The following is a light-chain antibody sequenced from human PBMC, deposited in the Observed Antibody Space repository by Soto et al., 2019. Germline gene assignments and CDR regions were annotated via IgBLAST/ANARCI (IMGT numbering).Light chain of an antibody. CDR2: EGS. V-gene: IGLV2-23*01. J-gene: IGLJ1*01. CDR3: CSYAGSSTYV. CDR1: SSDVGSYNL. Sequence: QSALTQPASVSGSPGQSITISCTGTSSDVGSYNLVSWYQQHPGKAPKLMIYEGSKRPSGVSNRFSGSKSGNTASLTISGCQVEDEADYYVCSYAGSSTYVFGTGTKVTVL.